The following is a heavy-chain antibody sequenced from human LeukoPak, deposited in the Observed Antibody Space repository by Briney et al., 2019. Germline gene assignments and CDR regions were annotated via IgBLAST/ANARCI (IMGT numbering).Heavy chain of an antibody. J-gene: IGHJ4*02. Sequence: SETLSLTCTVSGGSISSSSYYWGWIRQPPGKGPEWIGSIYYSGSTYYNPSLKSRVTISVDTSKNQFSLRLSSVTAADTVVYYCASGYFDYWGQGTLVTVSS. CDR3: ASGYFDY. CDR1: GGSISSSSYY. V-gene: IGHV4-39*01. CDR2: IYYSGST.